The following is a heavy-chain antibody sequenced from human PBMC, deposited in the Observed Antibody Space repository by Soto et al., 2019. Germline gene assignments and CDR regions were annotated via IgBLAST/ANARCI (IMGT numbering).Heavy chain of an antibody. V-gene: IGHV4-59*08. J-gene: IGHJ4*02. D-gene: IGHD4-17*01. CDR2: IHYSGST. CDR1: GDSNSSYY. Sequence: QVQLQESGPGLVKPSETLSLTCTVSGDSNSSYYWSWIRQPPGKGLEWIGNIHYSGSTNYNPSLKSRVTILVDTSKNQFSLKLSSVTAADTALYYCESGYGDHGLWGQGTLVTVSS. CDR3: ESGYGDHGL.